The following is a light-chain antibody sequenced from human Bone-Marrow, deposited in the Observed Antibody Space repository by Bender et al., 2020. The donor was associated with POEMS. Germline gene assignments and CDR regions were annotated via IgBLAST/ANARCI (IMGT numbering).Light chain of an antibody. CDR3: CSYTSISTWV. CDR2: EGS. J-gene: IGLJ3*02. Sequence: QSALTQPASVSGSPGQSITISCTGSSSDIGSYKLVSWYQQHPGKAPKLMIFEGSKRASGVSDRFSGSKSGNTASLTISGLRAEDEADYYCCSYTSISTWVFGGGTKLTVL. V-gene: IGLV2-23*01. CDR1: SSDIGSYKL.